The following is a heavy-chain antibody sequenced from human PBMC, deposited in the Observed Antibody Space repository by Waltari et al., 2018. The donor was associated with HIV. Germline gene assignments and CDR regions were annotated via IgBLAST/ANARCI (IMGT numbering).Heavy chain of an antibody. Sequence: QLQLQESGPGLVKPSETLSLPCTVSDDSISSGSYFWAWIRQPPGQGLDWIGNIYYSGSAYYNPSLQSRVSLSIDASKSQFSLMLSSVTAADTAVYYCARVMASLVRRRLGRRNYYYSALDVWGQGTTVTVSS. CDR1: DDSISSGSYF. CDR2: IYYSGSA. CDR3: ARVMASLVRRRLGRRNYYYSALDV. D-gene: IGHD2-21*01. V-gene: IGHV4-39*07. J-gene: IGHJ6*02.